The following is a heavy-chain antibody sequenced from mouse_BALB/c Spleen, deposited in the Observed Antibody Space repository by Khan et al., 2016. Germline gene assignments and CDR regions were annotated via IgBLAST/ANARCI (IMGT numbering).Heavy chain of an antibody. CDR2: ISYSGST. CDR3: ADYAGAWFAY. D-gene: IGHD2-4*01. CDR1: GYSITSDDA. V-gene: IGHV3-2*02. Sequence: EVQLQESGPGLVKPSQSLSLTCTVTGYSITSDDAWNWIRQFPGNKLEWLGYISYSGSTSYNPSPKSRISITRSTSKNHFFLQLNSVATEDTATCYCADYAGAWFAYWGQGTLVTVSA. J-gene: IGHJ3*01.